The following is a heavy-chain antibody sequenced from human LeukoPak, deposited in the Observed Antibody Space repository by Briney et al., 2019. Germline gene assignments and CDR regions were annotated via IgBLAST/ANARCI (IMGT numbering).Heavy chain of an antibody. V-gene: IGHV4-59*01. CDR1: GGSISSYY. CDR3: ARVGGGLRPYYYYGMDG. Sequence: SETLCLTCTVSGGSISSYYWSRIRQPPGKGLEWIGYIYYSGSTNYNPSLKSRVTISVDTSKNQFSLKLSSVTAADTAVYYCARVGGGLRPYYYYGMDGWGQGTTVTVPS. J-gene: IGHJ6*02. CDR2: IYYSGST. D-gene: IGHD3-16*01.